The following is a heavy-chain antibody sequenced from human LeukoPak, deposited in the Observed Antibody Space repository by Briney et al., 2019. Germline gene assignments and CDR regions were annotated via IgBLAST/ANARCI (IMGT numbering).Heavy chain of an antibody. CDR2: IYYSGST. D-gene: IGHD3-3*01. Sequence: SETLSLTCTVSGGSISSHYWSWIRQPPGKGLEWIGYIYYSGSTNYSPSLKSRVTISVDTSKNQFSLKLSSVTAADTAVHYCARVRSGRFLEWLFDYWGQGTLVTVSS. CDR3: ARVRSGRFLEWLFDY. J-gene: IGHJ4*02. V-gene: IGHV4-59*11. CDR1: GGSISSHY.